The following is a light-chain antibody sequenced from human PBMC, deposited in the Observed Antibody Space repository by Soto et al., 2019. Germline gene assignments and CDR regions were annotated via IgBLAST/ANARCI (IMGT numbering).Light chain of an antibody. V-gene: IGLV3-21*02. J-gene: IGLJ3*02. CDR1: NIGNKS. CDR2: DDS. Sequence: SYELTQPPSVSVAPGQTAMITCGGNNIGNKSVHWYQQRPGQAPVLVVYDDSDRPSGIPDRLSGSNSENTATLTISRVEAGDEADFYCQVCDSSSDDRSDPTSDPWVFGGGTKLTVL. CDR3: QVCDSSSDDRSDPTSDPWV.